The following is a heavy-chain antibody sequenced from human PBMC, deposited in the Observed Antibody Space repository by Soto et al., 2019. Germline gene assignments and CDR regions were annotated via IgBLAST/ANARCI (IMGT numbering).Heavy chain of an antibody. D-gene: IGHD3-10*01. CDR3: ARAPDGSGENDY. V-gene: IGHV4-31*03. J-gene: IGHJ4*02. CDR2: IYYSGST. Sequence: SETLSLTCTVSGGSISSGGYYWSWIRQHPGKGLEWIGYIYYSGSTYYNPSLKSRVTISVDTSKNQFSLKLSSVTAADTAVYYCARAPDGSGENDYWGQGTLVTVSS. CDR1: GGSISSGGYY.